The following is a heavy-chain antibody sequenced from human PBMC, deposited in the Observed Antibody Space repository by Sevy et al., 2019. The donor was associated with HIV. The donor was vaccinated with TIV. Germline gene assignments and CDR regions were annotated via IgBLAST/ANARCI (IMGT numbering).Heavy chain of an antibody. CDR2: IIPISATA. J-gene: IGHJ3*02. Sequence: ASVKVSCKAFGGTFSSYAISWVRQAPGQGLEWMGGIIPISATANYVQKFQGRVTITADESTSTAYMEMSGLRSEDTAVYYCASTDYYDSDGYYLYAFDIWGQGTVVTVSS. V-gene: IGHV1-69*13. CDR1: GGTFSSYA. CDR3: ASTDYYDSDGYYLYAFDI. D-gene: IGHD3-22*01.